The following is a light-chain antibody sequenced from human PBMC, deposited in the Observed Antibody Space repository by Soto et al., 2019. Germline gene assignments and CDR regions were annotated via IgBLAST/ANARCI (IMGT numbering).Light chain of an antibody. J-gene: IGKJ4*01. CDR1: QDIKNY. Sequence: DIQMTQSPSSLSASVGDRVTITCQASQDIKNYLNWYQQKSGKAPKLLIYDASDLETGVPSRFSGSGSGTDFTFTINSLQPDDSGSYYCQQHKSYPVTFGGGTKVDI. CDR2: DAS. V-gene: IGKV1-33*01. CDR3: QQHKSYPVT.